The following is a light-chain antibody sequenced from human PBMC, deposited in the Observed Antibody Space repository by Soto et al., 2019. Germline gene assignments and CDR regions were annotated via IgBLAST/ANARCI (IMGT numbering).Light chain of an antibody. Sequence: TPSPDSLLSSSGGGATLSCRAIQRVSSSYLDWYQQKPGQAPKLLIYGASTRDGGIPARFSGSGFGTEFTLTISSLQSEDFALYYCQQYDNCPPFTFGGGTKVDIK. CDR2: GAS. CDR3: QQYDNCPPFT. CDR1: QRVSSSY. J-gene: IGKJ4*01. V-gene: IGKV3-15*01.